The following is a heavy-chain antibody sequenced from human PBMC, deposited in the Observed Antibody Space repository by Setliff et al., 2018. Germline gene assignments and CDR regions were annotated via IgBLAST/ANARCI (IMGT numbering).Heavy chain of an antibody. D-gene: IGHD6-13*01. J-gene: IGHJ4*02. CDR3: ARAGEAAAERKGLLEF. V-gene: IGHV1-46*01. CDR2: INPGGGSA. Sequence: ASVKVSCKASGYTFTDYYMHWVRQAPGQGLEWMGWINPGGGSASIVQKFQGRVTMTSDTATSTVYMEFTGLTSEDTAVYYCARAGEAAAERKGLLEFWGQGTLVTVSS. CDR1: GYTFTDYY.